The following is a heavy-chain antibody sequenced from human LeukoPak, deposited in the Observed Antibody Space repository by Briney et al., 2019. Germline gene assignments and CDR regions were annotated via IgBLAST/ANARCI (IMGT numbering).Heavy chain of an antibody. CDR2: ISSSSSYI. CDR3: ASVSSWSRSYGY. Sequence: GGSLRLSCAASGFTFSSYSMNWVRQAPGKGLEWVSSISSSSSYIYYADSVKGRFTISRDNAKNSLYLQMNSLRAEDSAVYYCASVSSWSRSYGYWGQGTLVTVSS. D-gene: IGHD6-13*01. V-gene: IGHV3-21*01. J-gene: IGHJ4*02. CDR1: GFTFSSYS.